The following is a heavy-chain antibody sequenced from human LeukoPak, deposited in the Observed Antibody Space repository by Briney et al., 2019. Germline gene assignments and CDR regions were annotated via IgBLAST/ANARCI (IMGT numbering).Heavy chain of an antibody. CDR2: IRYDGSNK. CDR3: ARDFQMATILPTSIDI. D-gene: IGHD5-24*01. Sequence: GGSLRLSCAGSEFTFSTYGMHWVGQAPGKGLEWVSFIRYDGSNKYYADSVKGRFTISRDNAKNSLYLQMNSLRAEDTAVYYCARDFQMATILPTSIDIWCQGTMVTVSS. CDR1: EFTFSTYG. V-gene: IGHV3-30*02. J-gene: IGHJ3*02.